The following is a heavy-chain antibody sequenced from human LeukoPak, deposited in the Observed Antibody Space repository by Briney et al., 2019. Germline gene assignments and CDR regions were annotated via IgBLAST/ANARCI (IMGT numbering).Heavy chain of an antibody. Sequence: SGGPLRLSCTASGFTFSSYRMHWVRQSPGKGRECLAFVWYDGNSKYYAGSVKGRYTISRDDTKNTLYLQMNSLRAEDTALYYCAKGGWLADGHFGSWGQGTLVTVST. CDR3: AKGGWLADGHFGS. CDR2: VWYDGNSK. J-gene: IGHJ4*02. V-gene: IGHV3-30*02. CDR1: GFTFSSYR. D-gene: IGHD6-19*01.